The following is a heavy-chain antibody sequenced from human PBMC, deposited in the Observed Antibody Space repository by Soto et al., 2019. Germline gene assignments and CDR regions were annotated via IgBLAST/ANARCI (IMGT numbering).Heavy chain of an antibody. Sequence: SETLSLTCTVSGGSFDITSSYWAWVRQPPGKGLEWIAYIYYSGSTYYNPSLKSRITISVDTSTNQLSLRLSSVTAADTAVYYCATVPIVGTKPYYFDSWGQGTQVTVSS. CDR3: ATVPIVGTKPYYFDS. CDR2: IYYSGST. D-gene: IGHD1-1*01. V-gene: IGHV4-39*02. CDR1: GGSFDITSSY. J-gene: IGHJ4*02.